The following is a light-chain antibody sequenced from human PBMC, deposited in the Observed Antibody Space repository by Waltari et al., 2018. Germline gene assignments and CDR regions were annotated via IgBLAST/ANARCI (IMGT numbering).Light chain of an antibody. Sequence: QSVLTQPPSVSAAPGQRVTISCSGGRSNIGNNYVSWYRQFPGTAPKLLVYETTWRPSGIAGRFSGSKSGTSAALDITGLQAGDEAYYYCGTWDSSLSGAVFGGGTHLTVL. CDR3: GTWDSSLSGAV. CDR1: RSNIGNNY. J-gene: IGLJ7*01. V-gene: IGLV1-51*02. CDR2: ETT.